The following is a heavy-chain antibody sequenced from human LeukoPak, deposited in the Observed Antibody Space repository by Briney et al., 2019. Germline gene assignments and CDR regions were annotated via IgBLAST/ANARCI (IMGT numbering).Heavy chain of an antibody. CDR2: ISSSSSYI. CDR1: GFTFSSYS. J-gene: IGHJ6*03. V-gene: IGHV3-21*01. CDR3: ARVGGITLALAPSPFPDYNYYYMDV. Sequence: GGSLRLSCAASGFTFSSYSMNWVRQAPGKGLEWVSSISSSSSYIYYADSVKGRFTISRDNAKKSLYLQMNSLRAEDTAVYYCARVGGITLALAPSPFPDYNYYYMDVWGKGTTVTVSS. D-gene: IGHD3-10*01.